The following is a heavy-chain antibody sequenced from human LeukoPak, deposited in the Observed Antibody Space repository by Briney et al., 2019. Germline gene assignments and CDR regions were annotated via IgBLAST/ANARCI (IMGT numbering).Heavy chain of an antibody. CDR1: GFTFSSYA. CDR3: AKDGSSWYDWFDP. D-gene: IGHD6-13*01. CDR2: ISGSGGST. Sequence: PGGSLRLFCAASGFTFSSYAMSWGRQAPGKGLEWVSAISGSGGSTYYADSVKGRFTISRDNSKHTLYLQMNSLRAEDTAVYYCAKDGSSWYDWFDPWGQGTLVTVSS. V-gene: IGHV3-23*01. J-gene: IGHJ5*02.